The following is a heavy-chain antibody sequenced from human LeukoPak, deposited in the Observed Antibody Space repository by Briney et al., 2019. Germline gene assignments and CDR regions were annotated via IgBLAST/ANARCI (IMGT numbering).Heavy chain of an antibody. D-gene: IGHD4-17*01. CDR3: ARAISDYDASDI. J-gene: IGHJ3*02. CDR2: ISSSGTYT. V-gene: IGHV3-11*05. Sequence: KTGGSLRLSCAASGFTFSDYYMSWIRQAPGKGLEWVSYISSSGTYTNYADSVKGRFTISRDNAKNSLYLQMNSLRAEDTAVFYCARAISDYDASDIWGQGTMVTVSS. CDR1: GFTFSDYY.